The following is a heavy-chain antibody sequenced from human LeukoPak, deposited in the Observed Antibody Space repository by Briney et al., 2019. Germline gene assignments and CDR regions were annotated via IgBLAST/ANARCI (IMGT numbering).Heavy chain of an antibody. Sequence: SETLSLTCTVSGGSISSGDYYWSWIRQPPGKGLEWIGYIYYSGNTYYIPSLKSRITMSLDTSKSQFSLKLSSVTAADTAVYYCARDHQGSGWGYHYYFMDVWGKGTTVTASS. D-gene: IGHD6-19*01. CDR2: IYYSGNT. CDR1: GGSISSGDYY. J-gene: IGHJ6*03. V-gene: IGHV4-30-4*08. CDR3: ARDHQGSGWGYHYYFMDV.